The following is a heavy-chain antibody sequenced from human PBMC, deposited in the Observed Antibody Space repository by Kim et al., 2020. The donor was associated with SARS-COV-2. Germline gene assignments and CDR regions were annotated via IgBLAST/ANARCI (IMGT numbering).Heavy chain of an antibody. V-gene: IGHV4-59*08. Sequence: SETLSLTCTVSGGSISSYYWSWIRQPPGKGLEWIGYIYYSGSTNYNPSLKSRVTISVDTSKNQFSLKLSSVTAADTAVYYCARRPKSHRDYYYYYGMDVWGQGTTVTVSS. CDR2: IYYSGST. J-gene: IGHJ6*02. CDR3: ARRPKSHRDYYYYYGMDV. CDR1: GGSISSYY.